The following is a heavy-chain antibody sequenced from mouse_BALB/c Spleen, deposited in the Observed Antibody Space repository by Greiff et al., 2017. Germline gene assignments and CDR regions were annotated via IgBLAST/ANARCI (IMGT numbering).Heavy chain of an antibody. CDR1: GFSLTSYG. J-gene: IGHJ3*01. V-gene: IGHV2-2*02. CDR3: ARNGGAYYDYVWFAY. CDR2: IWSGGST. D-gene: IGHD2-4*01. Sequence: VKVEESGPGLVQPSQSLSITCTVSGFSLTSYGVHWVRQSPGKGLEWLGVIWSGGSTDYNAAFISRLSISKDNSKSQVFFKMNSLQANDTAIYYCARNGGAYYDYVWFAYWGQGTLVTVSA.